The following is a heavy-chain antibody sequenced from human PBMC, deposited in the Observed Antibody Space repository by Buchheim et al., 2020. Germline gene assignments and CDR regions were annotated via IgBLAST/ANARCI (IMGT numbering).Heavy chain of an antibody. Sequence: QVQLVESGGGVVQPGRSLRLSCAASGFTFSSYGMHWVRQAPGKGLEWVAVISYDGSNKYYADSVKGRFTISRDNSKNTLYLQMNSLRAEDTAVYYCAKGDNYYGSGSYSYWGQGTL. D-gene: IGHD3-10*01. CDR1: GFTFSSYG. CDR2: ISYDGSNK. V-gene: IGHV3-30*18. CDR3: AKGDNYYGSGSYSY. J-gene: IGHJ4*02.